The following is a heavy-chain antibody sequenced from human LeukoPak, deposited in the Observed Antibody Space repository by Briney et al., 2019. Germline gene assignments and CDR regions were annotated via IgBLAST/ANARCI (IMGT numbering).Heavy chain of an antibody. V-gene: IGHV3-7*01. CDR3: ARAIGYCSSTSCYNWFDP. D-gene: IGHD2-2*03. Sequence: PGGSLRLSCAASGFTFSSYWMSRVRQAPGKGLEWVANIKQDGSEKYYVDSVKGRFTISRDNAKNSLYLQMNSLRAEDTAVYYCARAIGYCSSTSCYNWFDPWGQGTLVTVSS. J-gene: IGHJ5*02. CDR2: IKQDGSEK. CDR1: GFTFSSYW.